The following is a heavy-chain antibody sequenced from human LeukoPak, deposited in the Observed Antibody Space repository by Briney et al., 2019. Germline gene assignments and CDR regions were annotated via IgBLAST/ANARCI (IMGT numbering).Heavy chain of an antibody. CDR2: INHSGST. J-gene: IGHJ1*01. V-gene: IGHV4-34*01. CDR3: ARNGFRFLVAEYFQH. Sequence: PSETLSLTCAVYGGSFSGYYWGLIRQPPGKGLEWIGEINHSGSTNYNPSLKSRVTISVDTSKNQFSLKLSSVTAADTAVYYCARNGFRFLVAEYFQHWGQGTLVTVSS. CDR1: GGSFSGYY. D-gene: IGHD2-8*01.